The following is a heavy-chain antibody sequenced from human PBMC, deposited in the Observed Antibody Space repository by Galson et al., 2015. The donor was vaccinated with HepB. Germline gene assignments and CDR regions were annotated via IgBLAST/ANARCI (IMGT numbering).Heavy chain of an antibody. CDR1: GYTFTRYA. CDR2: INPGNGNT. J-gene: IGHJ4*02. CDR3: ARESVVVPAATPYYFDC. V-gene: IGHV1-3*01. Sequence: SVKVSCKASGYTFTRYALHWVRQAPGQRLEWMGWINPGNGNTKYSQKFQGRVTITRDTSASTAYMELTRLRSEDTAVYYCARESVVVPAATPYYFDCWGQGTLVTVSS. D-gene: IGHD2-2*01.